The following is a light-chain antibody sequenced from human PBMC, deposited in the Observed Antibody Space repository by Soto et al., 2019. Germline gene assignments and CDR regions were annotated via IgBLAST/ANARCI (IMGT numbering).Light chain of an antibody. CDR2: KAS. V-gene: IGKV1-5*03. CDR1: QTISSW. J-gene: IGKJ4*01. Sequence: DIQMTQSPSTLSASVGDRVTITCRASQTISSWLVWYQKKPGEAPKLLIYKASSLQSGVPSRFSGSGSGTEFTLTISSLHPDDFATYYCQQYNSYSLTFGGGTKVEIK. CDR3: QQYNSYSLT.